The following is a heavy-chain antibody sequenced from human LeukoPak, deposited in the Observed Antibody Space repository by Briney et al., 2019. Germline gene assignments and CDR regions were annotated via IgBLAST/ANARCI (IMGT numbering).Heavy chain of an antibody. V-gene: IGHV1-2*02. CDR2: INPNSGDT. Sequence: HWASVKVSCKASGYTFTSYDINWVRQAPGQGLEWMGWINPNSGDTNYAQKFQDRVTMTRDTSISTAYIELNLLRSDDTAVYYCARGDYYGSPKVVAAWGQGTLVTVSS. CDR1: GYTFTSYD. CDR3: ARGDYYGSPKVVAA. J-gene: IGHJ5*02. D-gene: IGHD3-10*01.